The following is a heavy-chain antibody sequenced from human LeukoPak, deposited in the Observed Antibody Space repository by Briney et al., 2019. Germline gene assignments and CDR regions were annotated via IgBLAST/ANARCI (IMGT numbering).Heavy chain of an antibody. J-gene: IGHJ4*02. Sequence: GESLQISCKGSGYSFTSYWIGWLRQMPGKGLEWMGIIYPDDSDTRYSPSFQGQVTISADKSISTAYLQWSSLKASDTAMYYCARERSSQGYFDFWGQGTLVTVSS. CDR1: GYSFTSYW. D-gene: IGHD6-6*01. CDR3: ARERSSQGYFDF. V-gene: IGHV5-51*01. CDR2: IYPDDSDT.